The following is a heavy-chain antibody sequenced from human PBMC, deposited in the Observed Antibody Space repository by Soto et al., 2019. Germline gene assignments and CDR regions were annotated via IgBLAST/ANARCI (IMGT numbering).Heavy chain of an antibody. V-gene: IGHV4-38-2*01. D-gene: IGHD2-15*01. CDR2: IYYSGST. CDR3: ARVIPRLGHCSGGSYYHYAFDI. J-gene: IGHJ3*02. Sequence: SETLSLTCGASGYSLTSGYHWGWIRQPPGKGLEWIGNIYYSGSTNYNPSLKSRVTISVDTSKNQFSLKLSSVTAADTAVYYCARVIPRLGHCSGGSYYHYAFDIWGQGTMVTVSS. CDR1: GYSLTSGYH.